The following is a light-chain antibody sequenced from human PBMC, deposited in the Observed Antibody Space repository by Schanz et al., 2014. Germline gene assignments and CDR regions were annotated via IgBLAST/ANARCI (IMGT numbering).Light chain of an antibody. J-gene: IGLJ2*01. Sequence: QSALTQPASVYGSPGQSITISCTGTSSDVGGYNYVSWYQQHPGKAPKLMIYDVSNRPSGVSNRFSGSKSGNTASLTISGLQAEDEADYYCAEWDDSLVVFGGGTKLTVL. CDR2: DVS. CDR3: AEWDDSLVV. CDR1: SSDVGGYNY. V-gene: IGLV2-14*01.